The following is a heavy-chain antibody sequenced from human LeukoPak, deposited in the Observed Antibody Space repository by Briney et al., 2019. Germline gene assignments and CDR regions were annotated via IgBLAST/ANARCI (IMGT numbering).Heavy chain of an antibody. CDR2: ISSSSSYI. CDR1: GLTFSSYS. V-gene: IGHV3-21*01. D-gene: IGHD5-18*01. CDR3: ARSGDTAMVTGHFDY. Sequence: GGSLRLSCAASGLTFSSYSMNWVRQAPGKGLEGVSSISSSSSYIYYADSVKGRFTISRDNAKNSLYLQMNSLRAEDTAVYYCARSGDTAMVTGHFDYWGQGTLVTVSS. J-gene: IGHJ4*02.